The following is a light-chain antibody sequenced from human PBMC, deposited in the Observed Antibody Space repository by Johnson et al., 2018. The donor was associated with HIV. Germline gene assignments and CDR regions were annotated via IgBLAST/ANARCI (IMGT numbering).Light chain of an antibody. CDR3: GTWDSSLSAYV. Sequence: QPVLTQPPSVSAAPGQKVTISCSGSSSNIGNNDVSWYRHLPGTAPKLLIYEINKRPSGIPDRFSGSKSGTSATLGITGLQTGDEADYYCGTWDSSLSAYVFGTGTKVTVL. CDR2: EIN. J-gene: IGLJ1*01. V-gene: IGLV1-51*02. CDR1: SSNIGNND.